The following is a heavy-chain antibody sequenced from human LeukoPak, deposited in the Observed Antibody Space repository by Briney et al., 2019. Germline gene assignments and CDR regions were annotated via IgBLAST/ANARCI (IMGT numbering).Heavy chain of an antibody. CDR2: INHGGST. V-gene: IGHV4-34*01. J-gene: IGHJ2*01. CDR3: ARGYYGDYGYFDL. Sequence: SETLSLTCAVSGGSFSGYYWSWIRQPPGKGLEWIGEINHGGSTNYKPSLKSRVTISVDTSKNQFSLKLSSVTAADTAVFYCARGYYGDYGYFDLWGRGTLVTVSS. D-gene: IGHD4-17*01. CDR1: GGSFSGYY.